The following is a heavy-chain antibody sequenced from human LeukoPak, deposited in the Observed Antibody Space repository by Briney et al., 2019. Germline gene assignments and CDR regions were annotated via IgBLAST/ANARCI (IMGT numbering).Heavy chain of an antibody. Sequence: GGSLRLSCAASGFTFDDYDMHWVRQVPGKGLEWVSGITWNSGSIGYADSVKGRFTISRDNAKNALYLQMDSLKPEDTALYYCARGSYYYDTSGYYPIDYWGQGTLVTVSS. J-gene: IGHJ4*02. D-gene: IGHD3-22*01. CDR2: ITWNSGSI. V-gene: IGHV3-9*01. CDR3: ARGSYYYDTSGYYPIDY. CDR1: GFTFDDYD.